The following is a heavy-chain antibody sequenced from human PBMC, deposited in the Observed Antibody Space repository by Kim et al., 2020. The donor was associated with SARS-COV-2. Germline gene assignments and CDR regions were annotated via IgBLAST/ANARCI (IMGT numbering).Heavy chain of an antibody. J-gene: IGHJ3*02. CDR2: IYYSGTT. CDR3: VRVNPVAGTAFDI. CDR1: GGSISSGGYY. Sequence: SETLSLTCTVSGGSISSGGYYWSWIRQHPGKGLEWIGYIYYSGTTYYNPSLKSRATISADTSKNQFSLKLNSVTAADTAVYYCVRVNPVAGTAFDIWGQG. D-gene: IGHD3-10*01. V-gene: IGHV4-31*03.